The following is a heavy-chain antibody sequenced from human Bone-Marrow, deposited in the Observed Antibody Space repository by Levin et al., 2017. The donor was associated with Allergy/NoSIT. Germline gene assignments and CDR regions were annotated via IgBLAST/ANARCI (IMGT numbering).Heavy chain of an antibody. CDR2: VYHSGTT. J-gene: IGHJ4*02. Sequence: PSQTLSLTCSVSGGSVNSGSHYWSWIRQPPGKGLEWIGYVYHSGTTSYTPSLKSRVTISLDTSKNQFSLNLTSVTAADTAVYYCARGFGEWILISYFDSWGQGTLVTVSS. V-gene: IGHV4-61*01. D-gene: IGHD3-10*01. CDR3: ARGFGEWILISYFDS. CDR1: GGSVNSGSHY.